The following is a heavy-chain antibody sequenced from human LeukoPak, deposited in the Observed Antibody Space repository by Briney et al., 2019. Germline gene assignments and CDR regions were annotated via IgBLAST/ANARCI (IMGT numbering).Heavy chain of an antibody. CDR3: ARVPSLRYFDRFNSGLDY. J-gene: IGHJ4*02. D-gene: IGHD3-9*01. Sequence: ASVKVSCKASGYTFTSYGISWVRQAPGQGLEWMGWISAYNGNTNYAQKLQGRVTMTTDTSTSTAYMELRSLRSDDTAVYYCARVPSLRYFDRFNSGLDYWGQGTLVTVSS. CDR1: GYTFTSYG. CDR2: ISAYNGNT. V-gene: IGHV1-18*04.